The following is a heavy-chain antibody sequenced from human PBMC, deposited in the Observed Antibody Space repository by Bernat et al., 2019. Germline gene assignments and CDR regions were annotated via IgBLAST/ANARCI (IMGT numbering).Heavy chain of an antibody. Sequence: QVQLQQWGAGLLKPSETLSLTCTIYGGSFSTYYWNWFRQPPGKGLEWIGEINHSGDTNYNPSLKSRVIITVDSSKNPFSLKLNSVTAADTAVYYCAPCCYYGIDVWGQGTTVTVSS. CDR3: APCCYYGIDV. CDR1: GGSFSTYY. D-gene: IGHD3-10*01. V-gene: IGHV4-34*01. CDR2: INHSGDT. J-gene: IGHJ6*02.